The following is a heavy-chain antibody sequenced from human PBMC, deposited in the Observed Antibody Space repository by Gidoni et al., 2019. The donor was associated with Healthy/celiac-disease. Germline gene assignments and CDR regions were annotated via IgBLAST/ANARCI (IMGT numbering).Heavy chain of an antibody. Sequence: EVQLVESGGGLVKPGGSLRLSCAASGFTFSSYSMNWVRQAPGKGLEWVSSISSSSSYIYYADSVKGRFTISRDNAKNSLYLQMNSLRAEDTAVYYCARVDDIVVVPAAFPGGGLDVWGQGTTVTVSS. D-gene: IGHD2-2*01. CDR1: GFTFSSYS. J-gene: IGHJ6*02. V-gene: IGHV3-21*01. CDR2: ISSSSSYI. CDR3: ARVDDIVVVPAAFPGGGLDV.